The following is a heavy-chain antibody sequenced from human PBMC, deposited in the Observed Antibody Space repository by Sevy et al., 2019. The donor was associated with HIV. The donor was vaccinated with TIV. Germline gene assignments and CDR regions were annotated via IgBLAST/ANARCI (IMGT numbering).Heavy chain of an antibody. J-gene: IGHJ4*02. CDR1: GGSISSYY. V-gene: IGHV4-59*01. CDR3: TRGYSHSIDY. Sequence: SETLSLTCTVSGGSISSYYWSWIRQPPGKGLEWIGYIYYSGSTNYNPSLKSRVTISVDTSKNQFSLKLSSVTAADTAVYYSTRGYSHSIDYWGQGTLVTVSS. CDR2: IYYSGST. D-gene: IGHD2-15*01.